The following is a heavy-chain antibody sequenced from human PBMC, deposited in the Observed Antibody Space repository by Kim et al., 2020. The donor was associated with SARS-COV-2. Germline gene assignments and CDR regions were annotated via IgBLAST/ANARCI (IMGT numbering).Heavy chain of an antibody. V-gene: IGHV4-61*01. D-gene: IGHD3-10*01. J-gene: IGHJ3*02. Sequence: SETLSLTCTVSGGSVSSGSYYWSWIRQPPGKGLEWIGYIYYSGSTNYNPSLKSRVTISVDTSKNQFSLKLSSVTTADTAVYYCARARVNGASDAFDIWGQGTMVTVSS. CDR1: GGSVSSGSYY. CDR3: ARARVNGASDAFDI. CDR2: IYYSGST.